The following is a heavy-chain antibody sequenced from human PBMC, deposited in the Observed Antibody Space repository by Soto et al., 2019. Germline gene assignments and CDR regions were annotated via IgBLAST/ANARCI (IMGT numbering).Heavy chain of an antibody. Sequence: GGSLRLSCAASGFTVSSNYMSWVRQAPGKGLEWVSVIYSGGSTYYADSVKGRFTISRDNSKNTLYLQMNSLRAEDTAVYYCARESVVGTSFQTYYYYYGMDVWGQGTTVTVS. CDR3: ARESVVGTSFQTYYYYYGMDV. V-gene: IGHV3-53*01. D-gene: IGHD2-2*01. CDR2: IYSGGST. CDR1: GFTVSSNY. J-gene: IGHJ6*02.